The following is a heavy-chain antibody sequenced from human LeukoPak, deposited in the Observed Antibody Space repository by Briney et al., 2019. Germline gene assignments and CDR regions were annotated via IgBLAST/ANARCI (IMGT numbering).Heavy chain of an antibody. CDR1: GFTFSNYI. J-gene: IGHJ4*02. Sequence: GGSLRLSCSASGFTFSNYIMHWARQAPGKGLEYISAITSNGGTTYYADPVKGRVTISRDNAKNSLYLQMNSLRAEDTALYYCARKTLVVPGDYWGQGTLVTVSS. CDR3: ARKTLVVPGDY. V-gene: IGHV3-64*04. CDR2: ITSNGGTT. D-gene: IGHD2-2*01.